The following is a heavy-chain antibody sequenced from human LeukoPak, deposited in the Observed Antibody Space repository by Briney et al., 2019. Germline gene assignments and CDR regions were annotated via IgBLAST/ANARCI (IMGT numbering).Heavy chain of an antibody. D-gene: IGHD2-2*01. V-gene: IGHV4-39*01. CDR1: DASVTSGRYY. CDR3: ARLGSVYCSSTSCSSKNSDFDY. CDR2: IYYSGST. J-gene: IGHJ4*02. Sequence: SQTLSLTCTVSDASVTSGRYYWGWIRQPPGKGLEWIGSIYYSGSTYYNPSLKSRVTISVDTSKNQFSLKLSSVTAADTAVYYCARLGSVYCSSTSCSSKNSDFDYWGQGTLVTVSS.